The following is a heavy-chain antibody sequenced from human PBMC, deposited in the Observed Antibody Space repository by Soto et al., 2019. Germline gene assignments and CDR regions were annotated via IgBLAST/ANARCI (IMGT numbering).Heavy chain of an antibody. V-gene: IGHV6-1*01. Sequence: QXLSLTCAITGDXVSSNSGGWSWVRQSPSRGLEWLGRTYYRSKWYYEYAVSVRGRITINPDTSKNQYSLQLNSVTTEDTDVYFCARGEQYSGRIFDYWGQGTLVTVSS. CDR1: GDXVSSNSGG. CDR3: ARGEQYSGRIFDY. J-gene: IGHJ4*01. CDR2: TYYRSKWYY. D-gene: IGHD1-26*01.